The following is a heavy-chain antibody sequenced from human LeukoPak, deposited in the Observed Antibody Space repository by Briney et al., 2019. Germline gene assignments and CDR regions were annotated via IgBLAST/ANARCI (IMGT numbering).Heavy chain of an antibody. V-gene: IGHV1-8*01. CDR2: MNPNSGNT. CDR3: ARESVSSYYYYGMDV. Sequence: ASVKVSCKASGYTFTSYDINWVRQATGQGLEWMGCMNPNSGNTGYAQKFQGRVTMTRNTSISTAYMELSSLRSEDTAVYYCARESVSSYYYYGMDVWGQGTTVTVSS. J-gene: IGHJ6*02. CDR1: GYTFTSYD. D-gene: IGHD3-16*01.